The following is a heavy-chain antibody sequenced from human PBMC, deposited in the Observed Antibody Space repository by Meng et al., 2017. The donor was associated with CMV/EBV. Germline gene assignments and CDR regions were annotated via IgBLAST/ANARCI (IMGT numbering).Heavy chain of an antibody. CDR3: ERELLGYCSSTSCPPY. D-gene: IGHD2-2*01. CDR2: ISSSSSYI. V-gene: IGHV3-21*01. Sequence: GESLKISCAASGFTFSSYSMNWVRQAPGKGLEWVSSISSSSSYIYYADSVKGRFTISRDNAKNSLYLQMNSLRAEDTAVYYCERELLGYCSSTSCPPYWGQGTLVTVSS. J-gene: IGHJ4*02. CDR1: GFTFSSYS.